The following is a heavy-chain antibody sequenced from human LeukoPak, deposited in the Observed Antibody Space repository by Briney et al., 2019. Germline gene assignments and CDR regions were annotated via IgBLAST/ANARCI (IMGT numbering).Heavy chain of an antibody. V-gene: IGHV1-2*02. J-gene: IGHJ4*02. CDR1: GYTLTELS. CDR3: ARAGSGWYPPFDY. CDR2: INSNSGDT. Sequence: ASVKVSCKVSGYTLTELSMHWVRQGPGKGLEWMGSINSNSGDTHYAQNFQGRVTMTRDTSISTAYMELSRLRSDDTAVYYCARAGSGWYPPFDYWGQGTLVTVSS. D-gene: IGHD6-19*01.